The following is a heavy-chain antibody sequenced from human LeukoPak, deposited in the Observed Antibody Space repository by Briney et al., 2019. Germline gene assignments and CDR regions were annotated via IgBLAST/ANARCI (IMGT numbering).Heavy chain of an antibody. J-gene: IGHJ6*02. D-gene: IGHD3-10*01. Sequence: GASVKVSCKASGYTFTSYGISWVRQAPGQGLEWMGWISAYNGNTNYAQKLQGGVTMTTDTSTSTAYMELRSLRSDDTAVYYCARPRMVRGFYGMDVWGQGTTVTVSS. CDR2: ISAYNGNT. CDR3: ARPRMVRGFYGMDV. V-gene: IGHV1-18*01. CDR1: GYTFTSYG.